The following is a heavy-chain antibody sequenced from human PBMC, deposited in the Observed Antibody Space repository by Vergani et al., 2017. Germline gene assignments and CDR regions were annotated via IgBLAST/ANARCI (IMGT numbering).Heavy chain of an antibody. V-gene: IGHV1-8*01. J-gene: IGHJ3*02. CDR1: GYTFTSYD. CDR2: MNPNSGNT. CDR3: ARVLHYIVVVVAATVDAFDI. D-gene: IGHD2-15*01. Sequence: QVQLVQSGAEVKKPGASVKVSCKASGYTFTSYDINWVRQATGQGLEWMGWMNPNSGNTGYAQKFQGRVTMTRNTSISTAYMELSRLRSEDTAVYYCARVLHYIVVVVAATVDAFDIWGQGTMVTVSS.